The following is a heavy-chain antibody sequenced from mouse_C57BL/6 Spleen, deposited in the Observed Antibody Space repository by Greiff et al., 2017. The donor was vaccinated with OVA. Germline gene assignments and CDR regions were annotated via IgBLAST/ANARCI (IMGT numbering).Heavy chain of an antibody. CDR2: ISSGSSTI. J-gene: IGHJ4*01. D-gene: IGHD3-3*01. CDR1: GFTFSDYG. CDR3: ARPGPYAMDY. V-gene: IGHV5-17*01. Sequence: EVKLMESGGGLVKPGGSLKLSCAASGFTFSDYGMHWVRQAPEKGLEWVAYISSGSSTIYYADTVEGRFTISRDNAKNTLFLQMTSLRSEDTAMYYCARPGPYAMDYWGKGTSVTVSS.